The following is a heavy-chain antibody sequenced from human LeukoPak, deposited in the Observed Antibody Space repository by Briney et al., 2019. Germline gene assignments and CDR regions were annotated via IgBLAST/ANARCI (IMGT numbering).Heavy chain of an antibody. Sequence: SETLSLTCTVSGGSISSYYWSWIRQPPGKGLEWIGRIYTSGSTNYNPSLKSRVTISVDTSKNQFSLKLSSVTAADTAVYYCARGDDILTGYPLDYWGQGTLVTVSS. V-gene: IGHV4-4*07. CDR2: IYTSGST. J-gene: IGHJ4*02. D-gene: IGHD3-9*01. CDR3: ARGDDILTGYPLDY. CDR1: GGSISSYY.